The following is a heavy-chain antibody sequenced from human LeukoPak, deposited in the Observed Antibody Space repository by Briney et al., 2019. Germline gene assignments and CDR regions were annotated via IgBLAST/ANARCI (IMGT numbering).Heavy chain of an antibody. Sequence: GGSLRLSCAASGFTFSSYEMNWVRQAPGKGLEWVSYISSSGSTIYYADSVKGRFTISRDNAKNSLYLQMNSLRAEDTAVYYCARKYYDFWSGFAYYYYYMDVWGKGTTVTVSS. CDR3: ARKYYDFWSGFAYYYYYMDV. CDR2: ISSSGSTI. J-gene: IGHJ6*03. D-gene: IGHD3-3*01. V-gene: IGHV3-48*03. CDR1: GFTFSSYE.